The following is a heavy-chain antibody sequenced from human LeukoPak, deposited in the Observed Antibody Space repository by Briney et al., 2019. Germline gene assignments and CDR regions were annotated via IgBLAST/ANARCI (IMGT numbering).Heavy chain of an antibody. V-gene: IGHV1-2*02. CDR2: INPNSGGT. D-gene: IGHD6-13*01. CDR3: ARDHRIAAAGTYYYGMDV. Sequence: ASVKVSCKASGYTFTGYYMHWVRQAPGQGLEWMGWINPNSGGTNYAQKFQGRVTMTRDTSISTAYMELSRLRSDDTAVYYCARDHRIAAAGTYYYGMDVWGEGTTVTVSS. J-gene: IGHJ6*04. CDR1: GYTFTGYY.